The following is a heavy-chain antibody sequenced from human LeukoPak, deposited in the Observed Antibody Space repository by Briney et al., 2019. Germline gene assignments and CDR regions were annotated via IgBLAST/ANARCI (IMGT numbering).Heavy chain of an antibody. D-gene: IGHD1-26*01. CDR3: AGSGSYYISDY. J-gene: IGHJ4*02. CDR2: IYYSGST. Sequence: SETLSLTCTVSGGSISSYYWSWIRQPPGKGLEWIGYIYYSGSTNYNPSLKSRVTISVGTSKNQFSLKLSSVTAADTAVYYCAGSGSYYISDYWGQGTLVTVSS. CDR1: GGSISSYY. V-gene: IGHV4-59*01.